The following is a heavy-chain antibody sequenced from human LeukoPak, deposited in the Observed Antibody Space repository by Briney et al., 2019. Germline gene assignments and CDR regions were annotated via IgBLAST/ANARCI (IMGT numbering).Heavy chain of an antibody. D-gene: IGHD3-10*01. CDR1: GFTVSSNY. V-gene: IGHV3-53*01. CDR3: ARDPYGSGSSDY. Sequence: GGSLRLSCAASGFTVSSNYMSWVRQAPGKGLERVSVIYSGGSTYYADSVKGRFTISRDNSKNTLYLQMNSLRAEDTAVYYCARDPYGSGSSDYWGQGTLVTVSS. J-gene: IGHJ4*02. CDR2: IYSGGST.